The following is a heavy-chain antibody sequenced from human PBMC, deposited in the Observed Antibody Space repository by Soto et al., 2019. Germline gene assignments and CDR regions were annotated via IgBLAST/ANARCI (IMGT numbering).Heavy chain of an antibody. J-gene: IGHJ6*03. CDR1: GDSVSGNSAA. V-gene: IGHV6-1*01. CDR3: AGTTSHHWLYMDV. CDR2: TYYRSRWYN. Sequence: QVQLQESGPGLVKPSQTLSVTCAISGDSVSGNSAAWNWIRLSPSRGLEWLARTYYRSRWYNDYAVFVRSRITVNADTSKNQFSLQLTSVTPEDTAIYYCAGTTSHHWLYMDVWGRGTTVTVSS. D-gene: IGHD1-1*01.